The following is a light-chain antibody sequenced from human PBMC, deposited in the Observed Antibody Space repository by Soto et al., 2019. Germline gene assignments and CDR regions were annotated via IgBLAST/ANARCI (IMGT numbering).Light chain of an antibody. V-gene: IGKV1D-12*01. CDR1: QGIYSR. CDR3: QQTDDFPLT. J-gene: IGKJ4*01. Sequence: DIPMTPSPSSVAASVGDTVTITCRASQGIYSRLAWYQQKPGKAPEILIYATSTLQNGVPSRFSCIGFGTLFALSITSLQPADAANYFYQQTDDFPLTGGGGAKVEI. CDR2: ATS.